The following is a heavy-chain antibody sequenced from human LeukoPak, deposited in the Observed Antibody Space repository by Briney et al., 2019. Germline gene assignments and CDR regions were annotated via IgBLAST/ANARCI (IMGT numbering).Heavy chain of an antibody. Sequence: ETLSLTCAVSGGSISSSNWWSWVRQAPGQGLEWVSGISGSGGSTYYADSVKGRFTISRDNARNSLSLQMNSLRAEDTAVYYCARDPYSGSYGNEYYYYMDVWGKGTTVTISS. V-gene: IGHV3-23*01. CDR1: GGSISSSN. CDR3: ARDPYSGSYGNEYYYYMDV. D-gene: IGHD1-26*01. CDR2: ISGSGGST. J-gene: IGHJ6*03.